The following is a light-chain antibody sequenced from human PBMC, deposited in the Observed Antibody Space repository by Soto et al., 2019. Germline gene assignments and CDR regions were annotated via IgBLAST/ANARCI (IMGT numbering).Light chain of an antibody. CDR1: QNLLHSNGYNY. J-gene: IGKJ4*01. CDR3: MQSIQTPLT. Sequence: DLVMTQSPLSLPVTPGEPASISCRSSQNLLHSNGYNYLDWYLQKPGQSPQLLIYLCSNRASGVTDRFSGSGSGRDFTLKISRVKAEDVGAYYCMQSIQTPLTFGGGTKVESK. V-gene: IGKV2-28*01. CDR2: LCS.